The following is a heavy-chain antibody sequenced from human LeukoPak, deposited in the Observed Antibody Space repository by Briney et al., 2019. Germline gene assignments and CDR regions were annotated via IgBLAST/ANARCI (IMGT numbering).Heavy chain of an antibody. D-gene: IGHD6-13*01. V-gene: IGHV4-34*01. Sequence: SETLSLTCAVYRGSFSGYYWSWIRQPPEKGLEWIGEINHSGSTNYNPSLKSRVTISVDTSKNQFSLKLSSVTAADTAVYYCARGYSSSWYFYYYMDVWGKGTTVTVSS. CDR1: RGSFSGYY. CDR2: INHSGST. J-gene: IGHJ6*03. CDR3: ARGYSSSWYFYYYMDV.